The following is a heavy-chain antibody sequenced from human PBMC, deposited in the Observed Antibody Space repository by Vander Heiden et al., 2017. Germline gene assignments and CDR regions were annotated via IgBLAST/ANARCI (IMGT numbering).Heavy chain of an antibody. Sequence: QVQLVQSGAEGKKPGASVKVSCKASGYTFTGYYMHWVRQAPGQGLEWMGWINPNSGATNDAQKVQGRVTMTRDTSSTTAYMELRRLRSDDTAVYYDARYEGIAVAGVDYWGQGTLVTVSS. CDR2: INPNSGAT. J-gene: IGHJ4*02. CDR1: GYTFTGYY. V-gene: IGHV1-2*02. D-gene: IGHD6-19*01. CDR3: ARYEGIAVAGVDY.